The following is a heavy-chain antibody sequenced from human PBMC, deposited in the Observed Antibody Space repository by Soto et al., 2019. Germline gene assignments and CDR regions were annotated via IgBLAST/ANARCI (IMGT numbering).Heavy chain of an antibody. Sequence: QVPMQESGPGLVKPSQTLYLTCSVSGGSIIDSGSFYWNWIRQHPGKGLEWIGYIYYSGSTYYNRSLKSRANISLDTSKTEFSLKLTSVTAADTAIYYCARGEVVAATWFDPWGQGTLVTVSS. CDR2: IYYSGST. CDR1: GGSIIDSGSFY. CDR3: ARGEVVAATWFDP. D-gene: IGHD2-15*01. V-gene: IGHV4-31*03. J-gene: IGHJ5*02.